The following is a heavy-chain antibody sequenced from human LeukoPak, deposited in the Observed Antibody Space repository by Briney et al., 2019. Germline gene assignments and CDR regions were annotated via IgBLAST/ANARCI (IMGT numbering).Heavy chain of an antibody. Sequence: PSETLSLTCTVSGGSISSYYWSWIRQPPGKGLEWIACISYSGSTKYNPSLKSRVTISVDTSKNQLSLKVSSVTAADTAVYYCAREPGFDSSGYLNWFDPWGQGTLVTVSS. CDR1: GGSISSYY. D-gene: IGHD3-22*01. CDR2: ISYSGST. J-gene: IGHJ5*02. CDR3: AREPGFDSSGYLNWFDP. V-gene: IGHV4-59*01.